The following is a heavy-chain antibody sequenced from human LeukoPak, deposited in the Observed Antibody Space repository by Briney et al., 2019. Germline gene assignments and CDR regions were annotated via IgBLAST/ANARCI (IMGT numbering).Heavy chain of an antibody. CDR2: INHSGST. V-gene: IGHV4-34*01. J-gene: IGHJ4*02. CDR3: ARERYSSGWYIDY. D-gene: IGHD6-19*01. Sequence: PSETLTLTCAVYGGSFSGYYWSWIRQPPGKGLEWIGEINHSGSTNYNPSLKSRVTISVDTSKNQFFLKLSSVTAADTAVYYCARERYSSGWYIDYWGQGTLVTVSS. CDR1: GGSFSGYY.